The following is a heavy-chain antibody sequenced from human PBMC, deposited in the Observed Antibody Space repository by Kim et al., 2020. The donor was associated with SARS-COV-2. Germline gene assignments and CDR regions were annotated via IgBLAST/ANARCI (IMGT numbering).Heavy chain of an antibody. J-gene: IGHJ6*02. CDR1: GFTFSSYD. Sequence: GGSLRLSCAASGFTFSSYDMHWVRQATGKGLEWVSAIGTAGDTYYPGSVKGRFTISRENAKNSLYLQMNSLRAGDTAVYYCARTVGIAAAGTTVRNYYYGMDVWGQGTTVTVSS. CDR2: IGTAGDT. V-gene: IGHV3-13*01. D-gene: IGHD6-13*01. CDR3: ARTVGIAAAGTTVRNYYYGMDV.